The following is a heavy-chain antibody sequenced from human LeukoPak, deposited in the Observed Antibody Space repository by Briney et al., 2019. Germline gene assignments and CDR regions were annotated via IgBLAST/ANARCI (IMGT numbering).Heavy chain of an antibody. CDR3: GKHDSASDY. J-gene: IGHJ4*02. CDR1: GFTFSTYW. V-gene: IGHV3-30*02. Sequence: GGSLRLSCAASGFTFSTYWMAWVRQAPGKGLEWVAFTRSDDSDKYYIGSVKGRFTISRDNSKNTLYLQMSSLRAEDTAVYYCGKHDSASDYWGQGTLVTVSS. D-gene: IGHD1-26*01. CDR2: TRSDDSDK.